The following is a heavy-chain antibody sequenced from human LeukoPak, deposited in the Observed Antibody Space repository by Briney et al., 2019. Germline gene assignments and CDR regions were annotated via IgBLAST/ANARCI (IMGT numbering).Heavy chain of an antibody. V-gene: IGHV4-34*01. Sequence: SETLSLTCAVYGGSFSGYFWSWIRQSRGKGLEWIGQINHSGSTNYNPSLKSRVTVSVDTSKNQFSLKLSSVTAADTAVYYCARIRPRGSSSPMIYYYYGMDVWGQGTPVTVSS. D-gene: IGHD2-2*01. J-gene: IGHJ6*02. CDR3: ARIRPRGSSSPMIYYYYGMDV. CDR2: INHSGST. CDR1: GGSFSGYF.